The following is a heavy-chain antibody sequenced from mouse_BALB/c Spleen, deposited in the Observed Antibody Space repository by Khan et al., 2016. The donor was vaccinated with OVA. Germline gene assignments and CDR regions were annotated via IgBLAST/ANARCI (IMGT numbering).Heavy chain of an antibody. CDR3: TRDRIDY. J-gene: IGHJ2*01. CDR1: GYTFTTYW. CDR2: INPTSGYT. V-gene: IGHV1-7*01. Sequence: QVRLQQSGAELAKPGASVKMSCKASGYTFTTYWMHWVKQRPGQGLEWIGYINPTSGYTDYNEKFKDRATLSADKSSSTAYIQLSSLTSEDSAVYYCTRDRIDYWGQGTTLTVSS.